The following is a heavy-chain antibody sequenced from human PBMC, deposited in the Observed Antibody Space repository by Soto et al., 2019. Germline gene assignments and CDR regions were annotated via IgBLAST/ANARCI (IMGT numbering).Heavy chain of an antibody. CDR2: IFSNDEK. CDR3: ARIKGYSSSFYFDY. V-gene: IGHV2-26*01. D-gene: IGHD6-6*01. CDR1: GFSLSNARMG. J-gene: IGHJ4*02. Sequence: SGPTLVNPTETLTLTCTVSGFSLSNARMGVSWIRQPPGKALEWLAHIFSNDEKSYSTSLKSRLTISKDTSKSQVVLTMTNMDPVDTATYYCARIKGYSSSFYFDYWGQGTLVTVSS.